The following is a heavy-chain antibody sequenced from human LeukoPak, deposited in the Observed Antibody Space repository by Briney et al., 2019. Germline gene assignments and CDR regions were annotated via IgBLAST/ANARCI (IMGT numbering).Heavy chain of an antibody. CDR2: IYYSGST. V-gene: IGHV4-59*12. CDR3: ARDLGYYDSSGYSDY. J-gene: IGHJ4*02. CDR1: GGSISSYY. Sequence: PSETLSLTCTVSGGSISSYYWSWIRQPPGKGLEWIGYIYYSGSTNYNPSLKSRVTMSVDTPKNQFSLKMSSVTAADTAVYYCARDLGYYDSSGYSDYWGQGTLVTVSS. D-gene: IGHD3-22*01.